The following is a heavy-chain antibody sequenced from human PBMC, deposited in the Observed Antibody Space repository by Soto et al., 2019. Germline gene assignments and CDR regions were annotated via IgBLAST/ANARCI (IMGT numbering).Heavy chain of an antibody. V-gene: IGHV1-46*01. D-gene: IGHD2-2*01. Sequence: ASVKVSCKASGYTFTSYYMHWVRQAPGQGLEWMGIINPSGGSTSYAQKFQGRVTMTRDTSTSTVYMELSSLRSEDTAVYYCARDIVVVPAAMVLGRYYYYGMDVWGQGPTVTVSS. J-gene: IGHJ6*02. CDR2: INPSGGST. CDR1: GYTFTSYY. CDR3: ARDIVVVPAAMVLGRYYYYGMDV.